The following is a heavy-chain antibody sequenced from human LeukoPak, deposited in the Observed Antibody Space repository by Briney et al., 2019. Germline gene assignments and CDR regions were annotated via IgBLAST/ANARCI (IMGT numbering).Heavy chain of an antibody. CDR2: IHYSGST. CDR3: ARWYSSGWAFDY. V-gene: IGHV4-59*08. J-gene: IGHJ4*02. CDR1: GDTISSYY. Sequence: SETLSLTCTVSGDTISSYYWNWSRQPPGKGLEWIGYIHYSGSTKYNPSLKSRVTISVDTSKNQFSLKLSSVTAADTAVYYCARWYSSGWAFDYWGQGTLVTVSS. D-gene: IGHD6-19*01.